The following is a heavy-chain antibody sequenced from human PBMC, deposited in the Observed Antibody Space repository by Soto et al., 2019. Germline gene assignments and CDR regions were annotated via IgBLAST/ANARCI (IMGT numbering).Heavy chain of an antibody. D-gene: IGHD6-13*01. CDR2: IDWDDDK. V-gene: IGHV2-70*11. CDR1: GFSLSTSGVC. Sequence: SGPTLVNPTQTLTLTCTFSGFSLSTSGVCVSWIRQPPGKALEWLARIDWDDDKYYSTSLKTRLTISKDISKNQVVLTMTDMEPVDTATYYCARKYRHLGIAAAGSLFDPWSHGTLVTVS. CDR3: ARKYRHLGIAAAGSLFDP. J-gene: IGHJ5*02.